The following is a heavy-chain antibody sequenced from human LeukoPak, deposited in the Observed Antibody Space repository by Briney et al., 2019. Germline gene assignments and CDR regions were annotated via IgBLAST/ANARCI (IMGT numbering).Heavy chain of an antibody. CDR1: GGTFSSYG. Sequence: ASVKVSCKASGGTFSSYGISWVRQAPGQGLEWMGWISTYNGNTNYAQKLQGRVTMTTDTSTSTAYMELRSLRSDDTAVYYCARDLARRIVGATPAYWGQGTLVTVSS. CDR2: ISTYNGNT. CDR3: ARDLARRIVGATPAY. V-gene: IGHV1-18*01. D-gene: IGHD1-26*01. J-gene: IGHJ4*02.